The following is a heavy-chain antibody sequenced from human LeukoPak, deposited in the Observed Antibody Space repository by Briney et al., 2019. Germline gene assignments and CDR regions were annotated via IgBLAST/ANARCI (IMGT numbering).Heavy chain of an antibody. J-gene: IGHJ4*02. Sequence: GESLKISCKGSGYSFTSYWISWVRQMPGKGLEWMGRIDPSDSYTNYSPSFQGHVTISADKSISTAYLQWSSLKASDTAMYYCASTQYYYGSGSPIADLDYWGQGTLVTVSS. CDR3: ASTQYYYGSGSPIADLDY. D-gene: IGHD3-10*01. V-gene: IGHV5-10-1*01. CDR1: GYSFTSYW. CDR2: IDPSDSYT.